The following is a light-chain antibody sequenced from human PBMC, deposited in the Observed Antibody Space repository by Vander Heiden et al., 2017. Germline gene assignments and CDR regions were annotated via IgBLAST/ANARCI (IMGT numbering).Light chain of an antibody. Sequence: QTVVTQEPSFSVSPGGTVTLTCGLSSGSVSTSYYPSWYQQTPGQAPRTLIYSTNTRSSGVSDRFSGSILGNKAALTITGAQADDESDDYCVLYMGSGIWVFGGGTKLTVL. CDR3: VLYMGSGIWV. J-gene: IGLJ3*02. CDR1: SGSVSTSYY. CDR2: STN. V-gene: IGLV8-61*01.